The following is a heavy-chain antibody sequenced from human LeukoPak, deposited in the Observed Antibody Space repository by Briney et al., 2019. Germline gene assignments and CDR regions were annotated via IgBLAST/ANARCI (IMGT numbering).Heavy chain of an antibody. CDR2: INHSGST. CDR1: GGSFSGYC. Sequence: SETLSLTCAVYGGSFSGYCWSWIRQPPGKGLEWIGEINHSGSTNYNPSLKSRVTISVDTSKNQFSLKLSSVTAADTAVYYCARGWGGLPYYFDYWGQGTLVTVSS. CDR3: ARGWGGLPYYFDY. D-gene: IGHD3-16*01. V-gene: IGHV4-34*01. J-gene: IGHJ4*02.